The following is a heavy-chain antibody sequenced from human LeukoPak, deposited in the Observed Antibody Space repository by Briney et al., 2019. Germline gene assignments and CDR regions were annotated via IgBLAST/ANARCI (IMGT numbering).Heavy chain of an antibody. J-gene: IGHJ4*02. CDR3: ASDSAGNDY. CDR1: GFTFSTYW. V-gene: IGHV3-7*01. Sequence: GGSLRLSCAASGFTFSTYWMSWVRQAPGKGLEWVANIKQDGSEKYYVDSVKGRFTISRDNAKNSLYLQMNSLRAEDTAMYYCASDSAGNDYWGQGTLVTVSS. D-gene: IGHD6-13*01. CDR2: IKQDGSEK.